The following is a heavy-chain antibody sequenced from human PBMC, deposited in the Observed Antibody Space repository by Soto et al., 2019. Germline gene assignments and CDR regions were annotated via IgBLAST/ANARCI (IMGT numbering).Heavy chain of an antibody. V-gene: IGHV4-30-4*01. CDR2: IYYSGST. J-gene: IGHJ6*02. CDR3: ARVGSGYDPYYCYYGMDV. D-gene: IGHD5-12*01. CDR1: GGSISSGDYY. Sequence: SETLSLTCTVSGGSISSGDYYWSWIRQPPGKGLEWIGYIYYSGSTYYNPSLKSRVTISVDTSKNQFSLKLSSVTAADTAVYYCARVGSGYDPYYCYYGMDVWGQGTTVT.